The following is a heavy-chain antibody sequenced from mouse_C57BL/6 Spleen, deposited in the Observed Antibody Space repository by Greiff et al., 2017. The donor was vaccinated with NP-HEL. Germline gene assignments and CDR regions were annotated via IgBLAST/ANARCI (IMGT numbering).Heavy chain of an antibody. J-gene: IGHJ4*01. D-gene: IGHD6-1*01. CDR1: GYTFTSYW. Sequence: QVQLQQPGAELVKPGASVKLSCKASGYTFTSYWMQWVKQRPGQGLEWIGEIDPSDSYTNYNQKFKGKATLTVDTSSSTAYMQLSSLTSEDSAVYYCARGQGYWGQGTSVTVSS. CDR2: IDPSDSYT. V-gene: IGHV1-50*01. CDR3: ARGQGY.